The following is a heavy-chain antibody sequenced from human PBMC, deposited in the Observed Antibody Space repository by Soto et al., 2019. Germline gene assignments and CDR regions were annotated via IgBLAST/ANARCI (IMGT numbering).Heavy chain of an antibody. J-gene: IGHJ5*02. CDR2: IYYSGST. CDR1: GGSISSYY. CDR3: ARGIRGYSYGLRPGNWFDP. V-gene: IGHV4-59*01. Sequence: PSETLSLTCTVSGGSISSYYWSWIRQPPGKGLEWIGYIYYSGSTNYNPSLKSRVTISVDTSKNQFSLKLSSVTAADTAVYYCARGIRGYSYGLRPGNWFDPWGQGTLVTVSS. D-gene: IGHD5-18*01.